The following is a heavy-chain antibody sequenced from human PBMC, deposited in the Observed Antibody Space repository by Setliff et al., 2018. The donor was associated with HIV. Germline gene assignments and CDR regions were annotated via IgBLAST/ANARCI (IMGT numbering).Heavy chain of an antibody. D-gene: IGHD6-19*01. CDR2: IYYSGST. CDR3: ARSPPGIAVAGLLDY. Sequence: SETLSLTCTVSGGSISNSRYYWSWIRQPPGKGLEWIGSIYYSGSTYYNPSLKSRVTISVDTSKNQFSLKLSSVTAADTAVYYCARSPPGIAVAGLLDYWGQGTLVTVSS. V-gene: IGHV4-39*07. J-gene: IGHJ4*02. CDR1: GGSISNSRYY.